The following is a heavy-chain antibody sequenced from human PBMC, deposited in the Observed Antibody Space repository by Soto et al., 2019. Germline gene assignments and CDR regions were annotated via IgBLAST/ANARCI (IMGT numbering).Heavy chain of an antibody. Sequence: PSETLSLTCTVSGGSITSYYWSWIRQPPEKGLEWIGYISYSGSTNYNPSLKSRVTISVETSKNQFSLKLSSVTTADTAVYYCAREGVSSSWYYYYAMDVWGQGTTVTVSS. V-gene: IGHV4-59*01. CDR3: AREGVSSSWYYYYAMDV. D-gene: IGHD6-13*01. J-gene: IGHJ6*02. CDR1: GGSITSYY. CDR2: ISYSGST.